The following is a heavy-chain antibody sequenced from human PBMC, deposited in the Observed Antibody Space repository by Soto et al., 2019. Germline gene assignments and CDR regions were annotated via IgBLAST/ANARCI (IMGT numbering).Heavy chain of an antibody. V-gene: IGHV1-18*04. D-gene: IGHD2-2*01. CDR3: AREVSSTSRWTSYYYYAMDV. CDR1: GYTFTSYG. Sequence: ASVKVSCKASGYTFTSYGISWVRQAPGQGLEWMGWISAYNGNTNYAQKLQGRVTMTTDTSTSTAYMELRSLRSDDTAVYYCAREVSSTSRWTSYYYYAMDVWGQGATVTVSS. J-gene: IGHJ6*02. CDR2: ISAYNGNT.